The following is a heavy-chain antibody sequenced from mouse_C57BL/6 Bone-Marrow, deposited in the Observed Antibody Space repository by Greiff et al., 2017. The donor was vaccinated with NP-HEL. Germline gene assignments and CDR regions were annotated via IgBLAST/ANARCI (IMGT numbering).Heavy chain of an antibody. J-gene: IGHJ2*01. CDR1: GFSLSTFGMG. D-gene: IGHD1-1*01. V-gene: IGHV8-8*01. CDR2: IWWDDDK. Sequence: QVQLQQSGPGILQPSQTLSLTCSFSGFSLSTFGMGVGWIRQPSGKGLEWLAHIWWDDDKYYNPALKSRLTISKDTSKNQVFLKIANVDTADTATYYCALYDPDYFDDWGQGTTLTVSS. CDR3: ALYDPDYFDD.